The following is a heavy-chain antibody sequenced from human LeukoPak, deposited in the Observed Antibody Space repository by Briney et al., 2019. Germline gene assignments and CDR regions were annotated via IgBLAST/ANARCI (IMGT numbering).Heavy chain of an antibody. Sequence: SETLSLTCAVYGGSFSGYYWSWIRQPPGKGLEWIGEINHSGSTNYNPSLKSRVTISVDTSKNQFSLKLSSVTAADTAVYYCAKGDYYDFDYWGQGTLVTVSS. D-gene: IGHD3-10*01. J-gene: IGHJ4*02. CDR3: AKGDYYDFDY. CDR2: INHSGST. CDR1: GGSFSGYY. V-gene: IGHV4-34*01.